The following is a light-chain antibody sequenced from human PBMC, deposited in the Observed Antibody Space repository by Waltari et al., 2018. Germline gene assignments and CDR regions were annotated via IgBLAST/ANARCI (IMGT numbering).Light chain of an antibody. CDR2: MAS. CDR1: QSVGTW. J-gene: IGKJ2*01. V-gene: IGKV1-5*03. Sequence: DIQMTQSPSTLSASVGDRVTISCRASQSVGTWLAWYQQKPGKAHKLLIYMASSLESGVPSRFSGSGSGREFTLTISSLQPDDFATYSCQQYSSFSTFGQGTKVDI. CDR3: QQYSSFST.